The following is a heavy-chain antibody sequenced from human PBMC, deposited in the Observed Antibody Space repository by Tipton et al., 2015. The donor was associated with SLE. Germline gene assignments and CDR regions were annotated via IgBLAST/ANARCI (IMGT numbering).Heavy chain of an antibody. V-gene: IGHV4-59*08. Sequence: LRLSCIVSGDSINSYYWSWIRQPPGKGLEWIGYIHYSGSTDYNPSLKSRVTISVDTSKNQFSLKLTSVTAADTAVYYCARWIVGLGYNLGYYFDSWGQGTLVTVSS. J-gene: IGHJ4*02. CDR2: IHYSGST. CDR1: GDSINSYY. CDR3: ARWIVGLGYNLGYYFDS. D-gene: IGHD5-24*01.